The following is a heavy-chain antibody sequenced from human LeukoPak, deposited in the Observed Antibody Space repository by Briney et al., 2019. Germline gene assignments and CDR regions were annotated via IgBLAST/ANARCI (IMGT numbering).Heavy chain of an antibody. J-gene: IGHJ4*02. CDR2: ISSSSSYT. Sequence: GGSLSLSCAASGFTFSDFYMTWIRQAPGKGLEWVSYISSSSSYTNYADSVKGRFTISRDNAKNSLYLQMNSLRAEDTAVYYCARGQADFDSWGQGTLVTVSS. V-gene: IGHV3-11*06. CDR1: GFTFSDFY. CDR3: ARGQADFDS.